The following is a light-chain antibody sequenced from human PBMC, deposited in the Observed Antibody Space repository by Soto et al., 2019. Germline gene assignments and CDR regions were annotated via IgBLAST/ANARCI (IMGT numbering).Light chain of an antibody. CDR3: QQFSYLPVT. CDR1: QGIGSN. J-gene: IGKJ4*01. Sequence: AIQLTQSPSSLSASLGDRVTITCRASQGIGSNLAWYHQKPGKAPKVLIYDASTLERGVPSRFSGSRSGTDFTLTISSLQPEDFATYYGQQFSYLPVTFGGGTKVEI. CDR2: DAS. V-gene: IGKV1D-13*01.